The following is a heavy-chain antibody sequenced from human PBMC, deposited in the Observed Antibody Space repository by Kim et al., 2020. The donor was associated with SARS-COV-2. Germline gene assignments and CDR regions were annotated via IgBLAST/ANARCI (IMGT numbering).Heavy chain of an antibody. Sequence: GGSLRLSCAASGFTFSSYGMHWVRQAPGKGLEWVAVISYDGSNKYYADSVKGRFTISRDNSKNTLYLQMNSLRAEDTAVYYCARVTVVPAANNDYYYYYMYVWGKGTTVTVSS. J-gene: IGHJ6*03. D-gene: IGHD2-2*01. CDR3: ARVTVVPAANNDYYYYYMYV. V-gene: IGHV3-30*03. CDR1: GFTFSSYG. CDR2: ISYDGSNK.